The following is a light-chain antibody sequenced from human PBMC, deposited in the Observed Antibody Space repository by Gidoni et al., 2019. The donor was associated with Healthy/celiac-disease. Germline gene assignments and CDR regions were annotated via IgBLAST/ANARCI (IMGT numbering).Light chain of an antibody. V-gene: IGLV2-11*01. CDR3: CSYAGSYTWV. CDR2: DVS. CDR1: SSDVGGYNY. Sequence: QSALTQPRSVSGSPGQSVPISCTGTSSDVGGYNYVSWYQQHPGKAPKLMIYDVSKRPSGVPDRFSGAKSGSAASLTISGLQAEDEADYYCCSYAGSYTWVFGGGTKLTVL. J-gene: IGLJ3*02.